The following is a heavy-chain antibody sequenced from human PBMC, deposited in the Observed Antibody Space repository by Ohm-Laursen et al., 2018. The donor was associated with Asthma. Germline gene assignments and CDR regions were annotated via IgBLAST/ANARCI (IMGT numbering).Heavy chain of an antibody. CDR2: IYYSGST. Sequence: SQTLSLTCTVSGGSISSGDYYWSWIRQPPGKGLEWIGYIYYSGSTYYNPSLKSRVTISVDTSKNQFSLKLSSVTAADTAVYYCARVGYSYGPGLDYWGQGTLVTVSS. D-gene: IGHD5-18*01. J-gene: IGHJ4*02. CDR1: GGSISSGDYY. CDR3: ARVGYSYGPGLDY. V-gene: IGHV4-30-4*01.